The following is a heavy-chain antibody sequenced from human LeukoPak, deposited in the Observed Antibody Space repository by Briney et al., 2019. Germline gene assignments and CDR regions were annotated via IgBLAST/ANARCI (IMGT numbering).Heavy chain of an antibody. CDR1: GFTFSSYA. CDR3: ARDPPYCGGDCPYWYFDL. D-gene: IGHD2-21*01. J-gene: IGHJ2*01. CDR2: ISSNGGST. V-gene: IGHV3-64*01. Sequence: GRSLRLSCAASGFTFSSYAMHWVRQAPGKGLEYVSAISSNGGSTYYANSVKGRFTISRDNSKNTLYLQMGSLKAEDMAAYYCARDPPYCGGDCPYWYFDLWGRGTLVTVSS.